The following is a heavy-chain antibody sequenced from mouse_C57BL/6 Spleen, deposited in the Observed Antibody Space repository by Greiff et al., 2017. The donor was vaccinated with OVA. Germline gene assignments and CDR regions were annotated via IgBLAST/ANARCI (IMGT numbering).Heavy chain of an antibody. D-gene: IGHD1-3*01. J-gene: IGHJ3*01. CDR3: AILLKAY. V-gene: IGHV5-17*01. CDR2: ISSGSSTI. Sequence: EVKLMESGGGLVKPGGSLKLSCAASGFTFSDYGMHWVRQAPEKGLEWVAYISSGSSTIYYADTVKGRFTISRDNAKNTLFLQMTSLRSEDTAMYYCAILLKAYWGQGTLVTVSA. CDR1: GFTFSDYG.